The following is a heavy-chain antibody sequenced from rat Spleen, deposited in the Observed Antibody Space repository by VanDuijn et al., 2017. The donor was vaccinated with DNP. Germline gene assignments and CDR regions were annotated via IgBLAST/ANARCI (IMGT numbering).Heavy chain of an antibody. CDR3: ATALGDY. Sequence: EVQLVESGENLVRPGGSLKLSCVVSGFTFSNSDMAWVRQAPTKGLEWVATITTNGGRTFYRDSVKGRFTISRDNAKSTLYLQMDSLRSEDTATYSCATALGDYWGQGVMVTVSS. V-gene: IGHV5S23*01. J-gene: IGHJ2*01. CDR1: GFTFSNSD. D-gene: IGHD4-6*01. CDR2: ITTNGGRT.